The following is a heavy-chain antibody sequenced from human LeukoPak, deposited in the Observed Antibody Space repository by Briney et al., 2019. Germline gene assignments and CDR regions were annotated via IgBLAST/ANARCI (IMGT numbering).Heavy chain of an antibody. Sequence: SETLSLACAVHGGSFSCYYWHWFRQPPGKGLEWIGEINHSGSTKYNPSLKSRVTGSADTSKSQFSLTLSSVTAADTAVYYCAPWETALVRDYWGQGTLVTVSS. J-gene: IGHJ4*02. CDR2: INHSGST. D-gene: IGHD5-18*01. CDR1: GGSFSCYY. CDR3: APWETALVRDY. V-gene: IGHV4-34*01.